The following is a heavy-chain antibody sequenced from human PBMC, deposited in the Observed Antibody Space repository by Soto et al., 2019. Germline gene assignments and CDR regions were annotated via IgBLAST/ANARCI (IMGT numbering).Heavy chain of an antibody. V-gene: IGHV3-48*03. CDR3: AREDRYQGAFDF. CDR1: GYTFSDYD. CDR2: ISHSGNTR. Sequence: GGSLRLSCVASGYTFSDYDMNWVRQAPGKGLEWVAYISHSGNTRNYADSEKGRFTISRDNSKNSVYLQMNSLRVEDMAVYYCAREDRYQGAFDFWGRGALVTVSS. J-gene: IGHJ4*02. D-gene: IGHD2-21*01.